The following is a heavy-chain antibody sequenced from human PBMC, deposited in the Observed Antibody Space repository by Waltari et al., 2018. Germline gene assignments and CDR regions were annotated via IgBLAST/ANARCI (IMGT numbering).Heavy chain of an antibody. CDR1: GLTVSSSP. V-gene: IGHV3-66*01. CDR2: IFVNGDK. Sequence: EVQLVESGGGLVPPGGSLLLSCAASGLTVSSSPMSWVRHAPGKGLECVSVIFVNGDKHYVDSVKGRFTISRDNSKNTLYLQMNGLRPEDTAVYYCARNPDGIGVGWVDPWGQGTLVTVSS. J-gene: IGHJ5*02. D-gene: IGHD1-26*01. CDR3: ARNPDGIGVGWVDP.